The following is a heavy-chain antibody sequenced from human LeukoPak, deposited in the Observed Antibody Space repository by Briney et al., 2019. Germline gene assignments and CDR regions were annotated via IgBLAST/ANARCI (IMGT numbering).Heavy chain of an antibody. D-gene: IGHD6-13*01. V-gene: IGHV3-23*01. Sequence: GGSLRLSYAASGFTFSSYAMYWVRQAPGKGLEWVSGISSSAGNTYYADSVKGRFTISRDNSKNTLYLQMNSLRAEDTAVSWFPEGNWGQGTLVTVSS. CDR3: PEGN. J-gene: IGHJ4*02. CDR1: GFTFSSYA. CDR2: ISSSAGNT.